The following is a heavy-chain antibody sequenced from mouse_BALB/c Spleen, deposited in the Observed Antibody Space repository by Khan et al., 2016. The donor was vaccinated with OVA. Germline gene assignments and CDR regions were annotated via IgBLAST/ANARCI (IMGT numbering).Heavy chain of an antibody. CDR1: GFAFSSYS. CDR3: TNDRNYYGSSFYFDY. J-gene: IGHJ2*01. Sequence: EVELVESGGGLVKPGGSLKLSCAASGFAFSSYSMSWVRQTPEKRLEWVATITSGGSYTYYLASVKGRFTITRDNATNTLYLQMSRLKSEDTAMYYCTNDRNYYGSSFYFDYWGQGTTLTVSS. D-gene: IGHD1-1*01. V-gene: IGHV5-6-4*01. CDR2: ITSGGSYT.